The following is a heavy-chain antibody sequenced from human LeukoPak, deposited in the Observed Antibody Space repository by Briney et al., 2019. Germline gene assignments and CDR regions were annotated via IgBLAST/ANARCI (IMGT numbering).Heavy chain of an antibody. D-gene: IGHD3-9*01. CDR2: IKQDGSEK. CDR3: ARWGLLRYFDWRFAPYFDY. Sequence: GGSLRLSCAASGFTFSSYWMSWVRQAPGKGLEWGANIKQDGSEKYYVDSVKGRFTISRDNAKNSLYLQMNSLRAEDTAVYYCARWGLLRYFDWRFAPYFDYWGQGTLVTVSS. J-gene: IGHJ4*02. CDR1: GFTFSSYW. V-gene: IGHV3-7*01.